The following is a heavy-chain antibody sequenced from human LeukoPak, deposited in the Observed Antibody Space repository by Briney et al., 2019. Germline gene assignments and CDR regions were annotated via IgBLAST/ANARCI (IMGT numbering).Heavy chain of an antibody. D-gene: IGHD2-8*01. CDR2: ITSSSNHI. V-gene: IGHV3-21*01. CDR1: GFTLYGYT. CDR3: AREAHCTDGVCYLNYFDF. J-gene: IGHJ4*02. Sequence: GGSLRLSYTASGFTLYGYTMHWVRLAPGKGLEWVSSITSSSNHIYYSASVRGRSTISRDNAKKSLYLQMNSLRAEDTAVYYCAREAHCTDGVCYLNYFDFWGQGTLVTVSS.